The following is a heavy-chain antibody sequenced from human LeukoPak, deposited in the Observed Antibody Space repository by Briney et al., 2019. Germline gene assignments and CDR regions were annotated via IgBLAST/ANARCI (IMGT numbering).Heavy chain of an antibody. Sequence: GGSLRLSCAASGFTFDDYAMHWVRQAPGKGLEWVSGISWNSGSIGYADSVKGRFTISRDNSKNTLYLQMNSLRAEDTAVYYCARFQLAFYYFDYWGQGTLVTVSS. D-gene: IGHD3-3*02. CDR2: ISWNSGSI. CDR3: ARFQLAFYYFDY. V-gene: IGHV3-9*01. J-gene: IGHJ4*02. CDR1: GFTFDDYA.